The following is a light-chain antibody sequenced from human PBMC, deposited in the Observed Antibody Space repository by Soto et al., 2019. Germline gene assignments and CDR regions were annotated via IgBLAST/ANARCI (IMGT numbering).Light chain of an antibody. Sequence: EIVLTQSPGTLSFSPGERATLSCRASQTVSRSFLAWYQQKPGQAPRLLIYGALSRATGIPDRFSGSGSGTDFTLTISRLEPEDFAVYYCQQYGSSGTFGQGTKVDI. CDR1: QTVSRSF. CDR3: QQYGSSGT. CDR2: GAL. J-gene: IGKJ1*01. V-gene: IGKV3-20*01.